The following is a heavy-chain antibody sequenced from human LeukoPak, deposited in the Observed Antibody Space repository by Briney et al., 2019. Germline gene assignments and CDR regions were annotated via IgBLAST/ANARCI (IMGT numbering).Heavy chain of an antibody. J-gene: IGHJ6*02. V-gene: IGHV4-31*03. CDR1: GGSISSGGYY. D-gene: IGHD4-17*01. Sequence: TLSLTCTVSGGSISSGGYYWSWIRQHPGKGLEWIGYIYYSGSTYYNPSLKSRVTISVDTSKNQFSLKLSSVTAADTAVYYCARDHRVTTPYYYYYGMDVWGQGTTVTVSS. CDR3: ARDHRVTTPYYYYYGMDV. CDR2: IYYSGST.